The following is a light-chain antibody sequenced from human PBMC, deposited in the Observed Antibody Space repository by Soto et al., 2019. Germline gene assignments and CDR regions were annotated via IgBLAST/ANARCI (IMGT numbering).Light chain of an antibody. CDR2: GAS. CDR1: QSVNSNY. J-gene: IGKJ2*01. Sequence: EIVLTQSPGTLSLSPGERATLSCMASQSVNSNYLAWYQHKPGQAPRLLIYGASSRATGIPDRFSGSGSGTDFPLTISRLEPEDFALYYCQQYGTSLYTFGQGTKLEIK. V-gene: IGKV3-20*01. CDR3: QQYGTSLYT.